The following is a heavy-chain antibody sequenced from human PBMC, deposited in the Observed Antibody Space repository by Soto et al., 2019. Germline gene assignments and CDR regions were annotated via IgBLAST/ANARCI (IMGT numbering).Heavy chain of an antibody. J-gene: IGHJ6*02. D-gene: IGHD4-17*01. CDR3: ARHYLDDYGDYYYYYYGMDV. CDR1: GYSFTSYW. Sequence: GESLKISCKGSGYSFTSYWIGWVRQMPGKGLEWMGIIYPGDSDTRYSPSFQGQVTISAVKSISTAYLQWSSLKASDTAMYYCARHYLDDYGDYYYYYYGMDVWGQGTTVTVSS. CDR2: IYPGDSDT. V-gene: IGHV5-51*01.